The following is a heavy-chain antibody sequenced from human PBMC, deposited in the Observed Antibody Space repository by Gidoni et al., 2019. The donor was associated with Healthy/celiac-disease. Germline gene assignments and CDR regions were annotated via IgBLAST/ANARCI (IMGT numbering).Heavy chain of an antibody. CDR1: GNSFTSYW. J-gene: IGHJ4*02. Sequence: EVQLVQSGAAVKKPGESLRISCKGSGNSFTSYWISWVRQMPGKGLEWMGRIDPSDSFTNYSPSFQGHVTISADKSISTAYLQWSSLKASDTAMYYCARRPRATVTKGWDYWGQGTLVTVSS. V-gene: IGHV5-10-1*03. CDR2: IDPSDSFT. CDR3: ARRPRATVTKGWDY. D-gene: IGHD4-17*01.